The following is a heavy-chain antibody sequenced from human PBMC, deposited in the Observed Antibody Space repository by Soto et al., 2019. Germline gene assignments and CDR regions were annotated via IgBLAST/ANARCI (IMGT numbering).Heavy chain of an antibody. J-gene: IGHJ3*02. CDR2: IIPILGIA. CDR3: ARDRTNWHYQLHDAFDI. Sequence: QVQLVQSGAEVKKPGSSVKVSCKASGGTFSSYTISWVRQAPGQGLEWMGRIIPILGIANYAQKFQGRVTIPADKSTSTAYMELSSLRSEDTAVYYCARDRTNWHYQLHDAFDIWGQGTMVTVSS. CDR1: GGTFSSYT. V-gene: IGHV1-69*08. D-gene: IGHD1-7*01.